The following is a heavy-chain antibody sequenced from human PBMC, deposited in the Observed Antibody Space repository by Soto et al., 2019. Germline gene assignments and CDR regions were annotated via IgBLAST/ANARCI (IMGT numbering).Heavy chain of an antibody. J-gene: IGHJ6*03. CDR1: GGSISSYY. Sequence: SETLSLTCTVSGGSISSYYWSWIRQPPGKGLEWIGYIYYSGSTNYNPSLKSRVTISVDTSKNQFSLKLSSVTAADTAVYYCARGTRIAARIYYYYMDVWGKGTTVTVSS. CDR3: ARGTRIAARIYYYYMDV. CDR2: IYYSGST. D-gene: IGHD6-6*01. V-gene: IGHV4-59*01.